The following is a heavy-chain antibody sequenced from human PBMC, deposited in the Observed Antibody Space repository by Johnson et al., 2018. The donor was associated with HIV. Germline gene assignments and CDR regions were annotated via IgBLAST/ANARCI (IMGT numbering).Heavy chain of an antibody. CDR3: AKDLVVGDHSAPLTHAFDV. J-gene: IGHJ3*01. CDR1: GFTFSSYG. D-gene: IGHD1-26*01. V-gene: IGHV3-30*18. CDR2: ISYDGSNK. Sequence: VESGGGVVQPGRSLRLSCAASGFTFSSYGMHWVRQAPGKGMDWVAFISYDGSNKYYADSVKGRFTISRDNSKNTLYLQMNSLRAEDTVVYYCAKDLVVGDHSAPLTHAFDVWGQGTMVTVSS.